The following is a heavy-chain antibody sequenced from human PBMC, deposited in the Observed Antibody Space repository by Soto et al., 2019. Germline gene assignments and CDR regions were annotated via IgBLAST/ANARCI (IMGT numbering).Heavy chain of an antibody. J-gene: IGHJ4*02. CDR3: ARDAMTTEFDY. CDR1: GYTFTNYA. CDR2: INAGDGNT. Sequence: ASLKVSCKASGYTFTNYAMHWVRQAPGQRLEWMGWINAGDGNTKYSQKFQGRVTITRDTSASTACMELSSLRSEDTAVYYCARDAMTTEFDYWGQGTLVTVSS. D-gene: IGHD4-4*01. V-gene: IGHV1-3*01.